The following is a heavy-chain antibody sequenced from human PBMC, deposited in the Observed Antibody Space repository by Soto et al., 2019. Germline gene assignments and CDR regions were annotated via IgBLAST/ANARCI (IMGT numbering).Heavy chain of an antibody. CDR1: GYTFTSYY. CDR3: ARDHRHYYDSSGYDDY. D-gene: IGHD3-22*01. J-gene: IGHJ4*02. Sequence: GASVKVSCKXSGYTFTSYYMHWVRQAPGQGLEWMGIINPSGGSTSYAQKFQGRVTMTRDTSTSTVYMELSSLRSEDTAVYYCARDHRHYYDSSGYDDYWGQGTLVTVSS. CDR2: INPSGGST. V-gene: IGHV1-46*01.